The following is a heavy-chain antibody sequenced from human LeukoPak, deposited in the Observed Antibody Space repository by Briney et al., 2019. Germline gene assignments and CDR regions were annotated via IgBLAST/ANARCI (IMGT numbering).Heavy chain of an antibody. V-gene: IGHV3-48*03. J-gene: IGHJ4*02. CDR2: ISSSSST. Sequence: GGSLRLSCAASGFILFPYWMNWVRQAPGKGLEWVSFISSSSSTIYADSVKGRFTISRDNAKNSLYLQMNFLRVEDTAVYYCARVSSSWYDYWGQGTLVTVSS. CDR3: ARVSSSWYDY. CDR1: GFILFPYW. D-gene: IGHD6-13*01.